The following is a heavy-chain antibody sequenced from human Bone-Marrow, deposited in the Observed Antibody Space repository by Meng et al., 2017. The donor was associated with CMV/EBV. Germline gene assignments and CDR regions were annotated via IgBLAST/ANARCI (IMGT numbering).Heavy chain of an antibody. D-gene: IGHD5-12*01. J-gene: IGHJ6*02. V-gene: IGHV4-61*01. CDR1: GGSISSSSYY. CDR2: IYYSGST. Sequence: SETLSLNCTVSGGSISSSSYYWSWIRQPPGKGLEWIGYIYYSGSTNYNPSLKSRVTISVDTSKNQFSLKLSSVTAADTAVYYCARGSPYDPLNVWGQGTTVTVSS. CDR3: ARGSPYDPLNV.